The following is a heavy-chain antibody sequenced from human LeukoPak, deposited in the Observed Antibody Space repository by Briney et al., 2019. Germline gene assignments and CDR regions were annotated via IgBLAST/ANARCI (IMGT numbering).Heavy chain of an antibody. J-gene: IGHJ6*03. D-gene: IGHD1-26*01. CDR2: ISSSSSYI. V-gene: IGHV3-21*01. CDR3: ARDGGSYYYYYYMDV. CDR1: GFTFRNHA. Sequence: GGSLRLSCAASGFTFRNHAMNWVRQAPGKGLEWVSSISSSSSYIYYADSVKGRFTISRDNAKNSLYLQMNSLRAEDTAVYYCARDGGSYYYYYYMDVWGKGTTVTVSS.